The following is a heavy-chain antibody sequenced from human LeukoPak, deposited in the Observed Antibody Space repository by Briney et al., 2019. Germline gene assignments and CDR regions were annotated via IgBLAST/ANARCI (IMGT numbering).Heavy chain of an antibody. J-gene: IGHJ4*02. V-gene: IGHV3-21*01. D-gene: IGHD2-2*01. Sequence: GGSRRLSCAASGFTFSTYSMTWVRQAPGKGLEWVSSISSSSSYIYYADSAKGRFTISRDNAKNSLYLQMNSLRAEDTAVYYCARDGDIVVVPADLDYWGQGTLVTVSS. CDR3: ARDGDIVVVPADLDY. CDR1: GFTFSTYS. CDR2: ISSSSSYI.